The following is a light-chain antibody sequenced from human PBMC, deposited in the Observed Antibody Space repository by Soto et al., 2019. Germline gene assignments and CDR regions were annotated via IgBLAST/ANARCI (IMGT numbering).Light chain of an antibody. CDR1: SSDVGGYNY. Sequence: QSALTQPASVSRSPGQSITISCTGTSSDVGGYNYVSWYQQHPGKAPKLMIYEVSNRPSGVSNRFSGSKSGNTASLTISGLQAEDEADYYCSSYTSSSTLAFGTGTKLTVL. J-gene: IGLJ1*01. V-gene: IGLV2-14*01. CDR2: EVS. CDR3: SSYTSSSTLA.